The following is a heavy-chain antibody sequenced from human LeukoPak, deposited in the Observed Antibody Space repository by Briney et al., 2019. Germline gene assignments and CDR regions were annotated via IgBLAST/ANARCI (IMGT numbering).Heavy chain of an antibody. V-gene: IGHV3-23*01. CDR2: ISGSGGST. Sequence: GGSLRLSCAASGFSFSNFAMSWVRQAPGKGLEWVSAISGSGGSTYYADSVKGRFTISRDNSKNTLYLQMNSLRAEDTAVYYCAKDRYSSVSRHSPTLGPWGQGTLVTVSS. D-gene: IGHD6-19*01. CDR1: GFSFSNFA. CDR3: AKDRYSSVSRHSPTLGP. J-gene: IGHJ5*02.